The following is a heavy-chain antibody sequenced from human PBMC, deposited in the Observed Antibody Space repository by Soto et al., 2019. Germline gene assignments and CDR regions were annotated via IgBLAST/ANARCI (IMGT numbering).Heavy chain of an antibody. CDR3: ARDVSKVVPAAHDAFDI. J-gene: IGHJ3*02. Sequence: GASVKVSCKASGGTLSSYTISWVRQAPGQGLEWMGRIIPILGIANYAQKFQGRVTITADKSTSTAYMELSSLRSEDTAVYYCARDVSKVVPAAHDAFDIWGQGTMVTVSS. CDR1: GGTLSSYT. V-gene: IGHV1-69*04. CDR2: IIPILGIA. D-gene: IGHD2-2*01.